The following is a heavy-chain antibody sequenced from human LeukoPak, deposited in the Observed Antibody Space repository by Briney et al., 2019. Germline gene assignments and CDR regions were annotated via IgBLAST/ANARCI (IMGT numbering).Heavy chain of an antibody. J-gene: IGHJ4*02. CDR3: ARAIASYGDSAY. CDR2: ITCTSSAT. V-gene: IGHV3-21*06. CDR1: GFKFSSFS. D-gene: IGHD5-18*01. Sequence: AGGSLRLSCAASGFKFSSFSMGWVRQAPGKGLEWLSYITCTSSATYYADSLQGRFTISRDNAKNSLYLQINSLRADDTAVYYCARAIASYGDSAYWGQGTLVTVSS.